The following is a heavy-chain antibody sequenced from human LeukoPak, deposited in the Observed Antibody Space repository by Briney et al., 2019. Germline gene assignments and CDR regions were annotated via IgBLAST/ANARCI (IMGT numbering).Heavy chain of an antibody. Sequence: PGGSLRLSCAASGFTFSSYAMSWVRQAPGKGLEWVSAISGSGGSTYYADSVKGRFTISRDNSKNTLYLQMNSLRAEDTAVYYCAKDQAVAVAGHGWFDPWGQGTLVTVSS. D-gene: IGHD6-19*01. J-gene: IGHJ5*02. V-gene: IGHV3-23*01. CDR1: GFTFSSYA. CDR2: ISGSGGST. CDR3: AKDQAVAVAGHGWFDP.